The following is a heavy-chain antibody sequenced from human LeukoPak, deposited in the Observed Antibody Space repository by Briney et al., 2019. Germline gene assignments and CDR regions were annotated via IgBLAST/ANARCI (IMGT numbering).Heavy chain of an antibody. J-gene: IGHJ4*02. CDR1: GFIFSNYG. V-gene: IGHV3-33*01. D-gene: IGHD6-19*01. Sequence: PGESLRLSCEASGFIFSNYGMHWVRQAPGKGLKWVALIWYDGKTKFHADSVKGRFTISRDNSGNTLFLQMSSLRVEDTAIYYCAREWGRIAVAGGPGYWGQGALVTVSS. CDR3: AREWGRIAVAGGPGY. CDR2: IWYDGKTK.